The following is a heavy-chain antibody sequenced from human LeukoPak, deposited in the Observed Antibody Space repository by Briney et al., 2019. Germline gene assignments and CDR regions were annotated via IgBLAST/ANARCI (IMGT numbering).Heavy chain of an antibody. J-gene: IGHJ4*02. CDR2: ISYDGRNK. V-gene: IGHV3-30*03. Sequence: PGGSLRLSCAASGFTFSSYGMHWVRQAPGKGLEWVAVISYDGRNKYYADSEKGRFTISRDNSKNTVYLQMNSLRAEDTVVYYCATGLKGLWFGENWGQGTLVTVSS. D-gene: IGHD3-10*01. CDR3: ATGLKGLWFGEN. CDR1: GFTFSSYG.